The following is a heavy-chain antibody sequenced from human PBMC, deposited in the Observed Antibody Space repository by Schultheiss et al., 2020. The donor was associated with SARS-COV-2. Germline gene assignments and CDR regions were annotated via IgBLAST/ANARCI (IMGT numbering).Heavy chain of an antibody. CDR2: ISYDGSNK. CDR3: AKDSGYYYYYGMDV. CDR1: GFTFSSYS. D-gene: IGHD7-27*01. J-gene: IGHJ6*02. Sequence: GGSLRLSCAASGFTFSSYSMNWVRQAPGKGLEWVAVISYDGSNKYYADSVKGRFTISRDNSKNTLYLQMNSLRAEDTAVYYCAKDSGYYYYYGMDVWGQGTTVTVSS. V-gene: IGHV3-30*18.